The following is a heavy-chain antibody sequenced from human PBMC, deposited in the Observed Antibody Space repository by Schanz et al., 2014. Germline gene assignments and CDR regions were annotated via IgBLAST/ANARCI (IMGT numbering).Heavy chain of an antibody. J-gene: IGHJ4*02. Sequence: EVQLLESGGGLIQPGGSLRLSCAASGFIFGSSVMAWVRQAPGKGLEWVSYVSRSTPDIYYADSMKGRFTVSRDNAENALYLQMNSLRAEDTGLYFCARGGSGSHYRLDYWGQGTLVTVSS. CDR1: GFIFGSSV. CDR2: VSRSTPDI. CDR3: ARGGSGSHYRLDY. D-gene: IGHD1-26*01. V-gene: IGHV3-48*01.